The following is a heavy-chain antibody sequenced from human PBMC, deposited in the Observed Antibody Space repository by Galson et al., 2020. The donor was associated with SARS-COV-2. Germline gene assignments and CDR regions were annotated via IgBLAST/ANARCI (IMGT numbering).Heavy chain of an antibody. D-gene: IGHD3-22*01. CDR3: ARGRFYDSTGYSTSYYFDS. CDR1: GVSVISGGNY. V-gene: IGHV4-31*03. CDR2: IFSSVPT. J-gene: IGHJ4*02. Sequence: SETLSLTCTVSGVSVISGGNYWTWIRQHPGKGLEWIGHIFSSVPTNYSPSLKSRVTISVDTSQNQFSLRLSSVTAADTAVYYCARGRFYDSTGYSTSYYFDSWGQGTLVTVSS.